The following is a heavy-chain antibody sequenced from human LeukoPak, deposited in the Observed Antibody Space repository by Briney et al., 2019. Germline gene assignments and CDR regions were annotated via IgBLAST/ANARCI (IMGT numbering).Heavy chain of an antibody. Sequence: GGSLRLSCAASGFNFSTYAMSWVRQAPGKGVEWVSAIRASDDITYHADSVKGRFTVSRDNSKNTPYLQMGSLRAEDMAVYYCARARYSGSYYVLYYYMDVWGKGTTVTISS. CDR2: IRASDDIT. V-gene: IGHV3-23*01. CDR1: GFNFSTYA. CDR3: ARARYSGSYYVLYYYMDV. D-gene: IGHD1-26*01. J-gene: IGHJ6*03.